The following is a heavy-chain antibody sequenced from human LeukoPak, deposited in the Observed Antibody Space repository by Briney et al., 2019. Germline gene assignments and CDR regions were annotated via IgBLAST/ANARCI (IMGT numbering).Heavy chain of an antibody. J-gene: IGHJ4*02. CDR1: GFTFNTYA. D-gene: IGHD6-19*01. Sequence: PGGSLRLSCAASGFTFNTYAMSWVRQAPGKGLEWVSSISSSSSYIYYADSVKGRFTISRDNAKNSLYLQMNSLRAEDTAVYYCARDRAGIAVAGIDYWGQGTLVTVSS. V-gene: IGHV3-21*01. CDR2: ISSSSSYI. CDR3: ARDRAGIAVAGIDY.